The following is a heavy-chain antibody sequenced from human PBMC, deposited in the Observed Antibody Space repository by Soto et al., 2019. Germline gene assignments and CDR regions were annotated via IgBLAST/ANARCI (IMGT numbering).Heavy chain of an antibody. Sequence: GGSLRLSCAASGFTFSNARMSWVRQAPGKELEWVGRVKSKTDGGTTDYAAPVKDRFTISRDDSKNTLNLQINSLKPEDTAVYYLSTACRRYYYCYMDVWCKGSTVTVSS. CDR1: GFTFSNAR. V-gene: IGHV3-15*01. CDR3: STACRRYYYCYMDV. CDR2: VKSKTDGGTT. J-gene: IGHJ6*03.